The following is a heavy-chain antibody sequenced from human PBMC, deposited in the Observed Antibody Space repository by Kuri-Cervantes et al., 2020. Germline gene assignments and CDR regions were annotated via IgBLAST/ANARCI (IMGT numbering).Heavy chain of an antibody. CDR3: AKGPGGSSRGWYVGID. CDR2: ISYDGSNK. Sequence: GGSLRLSCAASGFTVSSYWMSWVRQAPGKGLEWVAVISYDGSNKYYADSVKGRFTISRDNSKNTLYLQMNSLRAEDTAVYYCAKGPGGSSRGWYVGIDWGQGTLVTVSS. D-gene: IGHD6-19*01. CDR1: GFTVSSYW. V-gene: IGHV3-30*18. J-gene: IGHJ4*02.